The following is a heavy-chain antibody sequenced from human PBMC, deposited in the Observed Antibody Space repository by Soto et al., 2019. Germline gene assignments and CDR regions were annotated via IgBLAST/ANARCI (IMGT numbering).Heavy chain of an antibody. CDR2: INPSGDVT. V-gene: IGHV1-46*01. Sequence: QVQLVQSGVEVKKPGASVKVSCKASGYTITRHWMHWVRQAPGQGLEWMGVINPSGDVTSYARKFQGRLTRTRDTSTSTLYMELRSLRSEDTAVYYCARDNSYDSGGARGWYFDLWGRGTLVTVSS. J-gene: IGHJ2*01. CDR1: GYTITRHW. CDR3: ARDNSYDSGGARGWYFDL. D-gene: IGHD3-22*01.